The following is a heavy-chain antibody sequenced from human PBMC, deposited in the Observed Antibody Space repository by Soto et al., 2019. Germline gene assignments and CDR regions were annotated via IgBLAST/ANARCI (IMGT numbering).Heavy chain of an antibody. V-gene: IGHV4-34*01. J-gene: IGHJ5*02. CDR1: GGSGGSFSGYY. Sequence: SETLSLTCAVYGGSGGSFSGYYWSWIRQPPGKGLEWIGEINHSGSTNYNPSLKSRVTISVDTSKNQFSLKLTSVTAADTAMYYCARPKTIGAAAGKGWFDPWGQGTLVTVSS. CDR2: INHSGST. CDR3: ARPKTIGAAAGKGWFDP. D-gene: IGHD6-13*01.